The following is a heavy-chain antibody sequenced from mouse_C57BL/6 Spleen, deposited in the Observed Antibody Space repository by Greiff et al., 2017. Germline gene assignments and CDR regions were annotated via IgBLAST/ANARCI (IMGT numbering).Heavy chain of an antibody. Sequence: QVQLQQPGAELVRPGTSVKLSCKASGYTFTSYWMHWVKQRPGQGLEWIGVIDPSDSYTNYNQKFKGKATLTVDTSSSTAYMQLSSLTSEDSAVYYCAREGFNPFAYWGQGTTLTVSS. J-gene: IGHJ2*01. CDR2: IDPSDSYT. CDR1: GYTFTSYW. CDR3: AREGFNPFAY. V-gene: IGHV1-59*01.